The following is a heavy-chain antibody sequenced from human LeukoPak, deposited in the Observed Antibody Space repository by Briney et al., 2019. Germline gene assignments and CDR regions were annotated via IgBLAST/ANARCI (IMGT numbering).Heavy chain of an antibody. Sequence: GGSLRLSCAASGFTFNDFAMTWVRQAPGKGLEWVSSISGSGGSTNYADSVKGRFTISRDNSKNTLFLQMNSLRAEDTAVYYCAKDGGNNVVVVAALHYWGQGTLVTVSS. J-gene: IGHJ4*02. D-gene: IGHD2-15*01. V-gene: IGHV3-23*01. CDR3: AKDGGNNVVVVAALHY. CDR2: ISGSGGST. CDR1: GFTFNDFA.